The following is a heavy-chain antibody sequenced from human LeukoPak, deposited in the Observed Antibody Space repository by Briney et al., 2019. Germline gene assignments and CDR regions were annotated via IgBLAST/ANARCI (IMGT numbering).Heavy chain of an antibody. CDR1: GGSFSGYY. V-gene: IGHV4-34*01. CDR3: AGAGNFDWDPRNAFDI. Sequence: SETLSLTCAVYGGSFSGYYWSWIRQPPGKGLEWIGEINHSGSTNYNPSLESRVTISVDTSKNQFSLKLSSVTAADTAVYYCAGAGNFDWDPRNAFDIWGQGTMVTVSS. J-gene: IGHJ3*02. CDR2: INHSGST. D-gene: IGHD3-9*01.